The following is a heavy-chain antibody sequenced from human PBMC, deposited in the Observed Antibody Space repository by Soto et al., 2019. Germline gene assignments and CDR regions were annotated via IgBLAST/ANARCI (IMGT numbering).Heavy chain of an antibody. CDR1: GFTFSNYW. CDR3: VRGLVYYDISGDYKEYGIDV. V-gene: IGHV3-74*01. CDR2: INSDGSGT. J-gene: IGHJ6*04. D-gene: IGHD3-22*01. Sequence: GGSLRLSCAASGFTFSNYWIHWVRQAPGKVLVWVSRINSDGSGTSYADSVKGRFTISRDNAKNTMYLQMNSLRAEDTAVYYCVRGLVYYDISGDYKEYGIDVSCKGTTVTVFS.